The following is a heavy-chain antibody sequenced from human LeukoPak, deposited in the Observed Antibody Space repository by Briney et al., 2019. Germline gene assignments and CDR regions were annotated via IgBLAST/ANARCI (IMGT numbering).Heavy chain of an antibody. CDR2: IIPILGIA. D-gene: IGHD6-19*01. J-gene: IGHJ6*02. CDR1: GGTFSSYA. Sequence: SVKVSCKASGGTFSSYAISWVRQAPGQGLEWMGRIIPILGIANYAQKFQGRVTITADKSTSTAYMELSSLRSEDTAVYYCAGSARSSGWYYYGMDVWGQGTTVTVSS. CDR3: AGSARSSGWYYYGMDV. V-gene: IGHV1-69*04.